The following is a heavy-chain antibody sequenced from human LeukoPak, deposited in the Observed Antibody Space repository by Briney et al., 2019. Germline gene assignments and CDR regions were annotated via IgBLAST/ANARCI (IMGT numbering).Heavy chain of an antibody. D-gene: IGHD3-10*01. CDR2: IYYSGST. V-gene: IGHV4-39*01. Sequence: SETLSLTCTVSGGSISSSSYYWGWIRQPPGKGLEWIGSIYYSGSTYYNPSLKSRVTISVDTSKNQFPLKLSSVTAADTAVYYCARFANYYGSGSYGFDPWGQGTLVTVSS. CDR3: ARFANYYGSGSYGFDP. CDR1: GGSISSSSYY. J-gene: IGHJ5*02.